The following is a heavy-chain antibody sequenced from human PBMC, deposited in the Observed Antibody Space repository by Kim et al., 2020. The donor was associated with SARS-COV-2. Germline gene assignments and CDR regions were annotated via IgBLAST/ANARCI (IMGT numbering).Heavy chain of an antibody. V-gene: IGHV3-73*01. CDR2: T. CDR3: TRPSYSGSSDI. D-gene: IGHD1-26*01. Sequence: TTYAASVKGRFTISRDDSKNTAYLQMNSLKTEDTAVYYCTRPSYSGSSDIWGQGTMVTVSS. J-gene: IGHJ3*02.